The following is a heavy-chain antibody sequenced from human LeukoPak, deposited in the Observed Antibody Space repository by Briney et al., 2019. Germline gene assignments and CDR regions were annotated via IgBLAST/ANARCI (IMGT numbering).Heavy chain of an antibody. CDR2: TYYRSKWYN. J-gene: IGHJ4*02. Sequence: SQTLSLTCAISGDSFSSNSAAWNWIRQSPSRGLEWLGRTYYRSKWYNDYAVSVKSRITINPDTSKNQFSLQLNSVTPEDTAVYYCASSHGIRYSSGWYKIDYWGQGTLVTVSS. V-gene: IGHV6-1*01. D-gene: IGHD6-19*01. CDR3: ASSHGIRYSSGWYKIDY. CDR1: GDSFSSNSAA.